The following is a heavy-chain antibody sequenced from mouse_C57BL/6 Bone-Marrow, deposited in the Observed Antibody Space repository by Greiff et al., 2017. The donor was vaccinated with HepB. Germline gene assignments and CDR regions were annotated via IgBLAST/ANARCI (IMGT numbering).Heavy chain of an antibody. CDR3: TKSSCPYYAMDY. V-gene: IGHV14-4*01. D-gene: IGHD1-1*01. Sequence: VQLQQSGAELVRPGASVKLSCTASGFNIKDDYMHWVKQRPEQGLEWIGWIDPENGDTEYASKFQGKATITADTSSNTAYLQLSSLTSEDTAVYYCTKSSCPYYAMDYWCQGTSVTVSS. J-gene: IGHJ4*01. CDR2: IDPENGDT. CDR1: GFNIKDDY.